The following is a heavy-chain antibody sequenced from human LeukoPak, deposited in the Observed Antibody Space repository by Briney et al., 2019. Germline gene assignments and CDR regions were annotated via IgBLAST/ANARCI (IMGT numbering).Heavy chain of an antibody. Sequence: SETLSLTCAVYGGSFSGYYWSWLRQSPGKGLEWIGEINHSGSTNYNPSLKSRVTISVDTSKNQFSLQLSSVTAADTAVYYCARLPPITLVRGVIKGYYFDYWGQGILVTVSS. CDR3: ARLPPITLVRGVIKGYYFDY. CDR2: INHSGST. J-gene: IGHJ4*02. V-gene: IGHV4-34*01. D-gene: IGHD3-10*01. CDR1: GGSFSGYY.